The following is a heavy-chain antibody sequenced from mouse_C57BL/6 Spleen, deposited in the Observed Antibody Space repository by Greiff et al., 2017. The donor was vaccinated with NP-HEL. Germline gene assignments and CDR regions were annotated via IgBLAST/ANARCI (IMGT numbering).Heavy chain of an antibody. CDR1: GFTFSDYG. J-gene: IGHJ3*01. CDR2: ISSGSSTI. V-gene: IGHV5-17*01. Sequence: VKLKESGGGLVKPGGSLKLSCAASGFTFSDYGMHWVRQAPEKGLEWVAYISSGSSTIYYADTVKGRFTISRDNAKNTLFLQMTSLRSEDTAMYYCARPRNGGFAYWGQGTLVTVSA. CDR3: ARPRNGGFAY. D-gene: IGHD2-1*01.